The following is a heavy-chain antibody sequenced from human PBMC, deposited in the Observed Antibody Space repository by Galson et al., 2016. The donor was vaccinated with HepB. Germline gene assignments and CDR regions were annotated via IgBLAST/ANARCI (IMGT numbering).Heavy chain of an antibody. V-gene: IGHV4-39*01. CDR1: GGSISSSSYY. Sequence: SETLSPTCIVSGGSISSSSYYWGWVRQPPGKGLEWIGRIYFSGTTYSNPTPKSRVTISVDTSKNQFSLKLSSVTAADTAVYYCARAYSSGWTGNCYGMDVWGKGTTVTVSS. CDR3: ARAYSSGWTGNCYGMDV. D-gene: IGHD6-19*01. CDR2: IYFSGTT. J-gene: IGHJ6*04.